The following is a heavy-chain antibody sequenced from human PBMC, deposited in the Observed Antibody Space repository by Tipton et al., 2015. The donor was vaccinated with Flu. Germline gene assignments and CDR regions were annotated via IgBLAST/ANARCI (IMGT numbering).Heavy chain of an antibody. D-gene: IGHD7-27*01. CDR2: IYATGGA. J-gene: IGHJ3*02. CDR1: GGSISTSRFY. Sequence: TLSLTCSVSGGSISTSRFYWSWIRQPAGKGLEWIGRIYATGGATCNPSLKSRVTISADTSKNQFSLTLTSVTAADSAVYYCARDVKLGRDSSEIWGQGTFVGVSS. V-gene: IGHV4-61*02. CDR3: ARDVKLGRDSSEI.